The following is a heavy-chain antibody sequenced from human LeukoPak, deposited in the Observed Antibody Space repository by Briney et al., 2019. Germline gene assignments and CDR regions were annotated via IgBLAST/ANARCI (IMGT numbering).Heavy chain of an antibody. Sequence: SCKASGYTFTSYAMHWVRQAPGKGLEWVAVISYDGSNKYYADSVKGRFAISRDNSKNTLYLQMNSLRAEDTAVYYCARETDSSGPNYWGQGTLVTVSS. D-gene: IGHD3-22*01. V-gene: IGHV3-30*09. CDR1: GYTFTSYA. CDR2: ISYDGSNK. CDR3: ARETDSSGPNY. J-gene: IGHJ4*02.